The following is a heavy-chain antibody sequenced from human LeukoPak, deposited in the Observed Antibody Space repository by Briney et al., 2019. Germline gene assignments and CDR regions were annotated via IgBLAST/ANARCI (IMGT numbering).Heavy chain of an antibody. CDR3: AREVMYSSGWYGGMDV. CDR1: GYTFTSYY. J-gene: IGHJ6*02. V-gene: IGHV1-46*01. CDR2: INPSGGST. D-gene: IGHD6-19*01. Sequence: ASVKVSCKASGYTFTSYYMHWVRQAPGQGLEWMGIINPSGGSTSYAQKFQGRVTMTRDTSTSTVYMELSSLRSEDTAVYYCAREVMYSSGWYGGMDVWGQGTTVTVSS.